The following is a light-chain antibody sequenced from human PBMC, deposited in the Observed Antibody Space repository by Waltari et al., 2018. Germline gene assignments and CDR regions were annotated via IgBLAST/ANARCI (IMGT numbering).Light chain of an antibody. CDR1: TSGVWTYNL. Sequence: QSALTQPASVSGSPGQSITISRTGTTSGVWTYNLVSWYQQHPGKAPKLIIFEGTKRPSGVSNRFFASKSGNTASLTISGLQADDEADYHCCSYVSNTYVFGTGTKVTVL. CDR2: EGT. V-gene: IGLV2-23*01. CDR3: CSYVSNTYV. J-gene: IGLJ1*01.